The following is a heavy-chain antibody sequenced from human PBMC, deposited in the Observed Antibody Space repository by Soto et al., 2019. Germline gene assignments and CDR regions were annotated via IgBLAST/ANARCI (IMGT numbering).Heavy chain of an antibody. J-gene: IGHJ4*02. CDR2: IYWDDNE. CDR1: GFSLTTQGVH. Sequence: QITLKESGPTLVKPTQTLTLTCTFSGFSLTTQGVHVGWIRQPPGKALEWLALIYWDDNEVYSPSLTNRLTITKDTSKSQVVLTLATVDPVDTATYYCVYRDFGDYFFQFWGQGILVNVSS. V-gene: IGHV2-5*02. CDR3: VYRDFGDYFFQF. D-gene: IGHD4-17*01.